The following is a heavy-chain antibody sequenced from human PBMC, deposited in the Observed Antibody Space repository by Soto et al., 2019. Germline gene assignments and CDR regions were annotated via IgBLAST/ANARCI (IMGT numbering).Heavy chain of an antibody. V-gene: IGHV3-7*03. CDR2: IIKDGSER. Sequence: EVQLVESGGGLVQPGGSLRLSCAASGFTFSSYWMTWVRQAPGKGLEWVANIIKDGSERSYVDSVKGRFIISRDNAKNSLYLEMNSLRVEDTAVYYCARDWGGLGYWGQGTLVTVSS. D-gene: IGHD3-10*01. CDR3: ARDWGGLGY. CDR1: GFTFSSYW. J-gene: IGHJ4*02.